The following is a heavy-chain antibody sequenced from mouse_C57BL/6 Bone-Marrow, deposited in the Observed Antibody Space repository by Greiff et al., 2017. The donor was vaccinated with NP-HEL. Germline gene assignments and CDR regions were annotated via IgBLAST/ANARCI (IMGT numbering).Heavy chain of an antibody. CDR3: ARMALWLRRRGGAMDY. V-gene: IGHV8-8*01. J-gene: IGHJ4*01. D-gene: IGHD2-2*01. Sequence: QVTLKECGPGILQPSQTLSLTCSFSGFSLSTFGMGVGWIRQPSGKGLEWLAHIWWDDDKYYNPALKSRLTISKDTSKNQVFLKIANVDTADTATYYCARMALWLRRRGGAMDYWGQGTSVTVSS. CDR1: GFSLSTFGMG. CDR2: IWWDDDK.